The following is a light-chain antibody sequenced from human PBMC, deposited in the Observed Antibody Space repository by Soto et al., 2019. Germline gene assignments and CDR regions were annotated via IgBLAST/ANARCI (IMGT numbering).Light chain of an antibody. CDR2: EVL. J-gene: IGLJ3*02. Sequence: QSALTQPASVSGSPGQSITISCTGTYSDVGGYNRVSWYQHHPGSGPKMLIFEVLNRPSGISDRFSGSKSGDTASLTISGLQPEDEADYYCVSYIDSSKTHWVFGGGTKLTVL. CDR3: VSYIDSSKTHWV. CDR1: YSDVGGYNR. V-gene: IGLV2-14*01.